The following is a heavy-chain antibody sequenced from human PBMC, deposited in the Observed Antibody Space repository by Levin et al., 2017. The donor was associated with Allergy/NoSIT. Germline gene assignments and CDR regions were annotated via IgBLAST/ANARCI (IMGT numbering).Heavy chain of an antibody. D-gene: IGHD6-19*01. Sequence: GESLKISCKGSGYSFTSYWIGWVRQMPGKGLEWMGIIYPGDSDTRYSPSFQGQVTISADKSISTAYLQWSSLKASDTAMYYCARPVYSSGWYKVDDAFDIWGQGTMVTVSS. J-gene: IGHJ3*02. CDR2: IYPGDSDT. CDR3: ARPVYSSGWYKVDDAFDI. CDR1: GYSFTSYW. V-gene: IGHV5-51*01.